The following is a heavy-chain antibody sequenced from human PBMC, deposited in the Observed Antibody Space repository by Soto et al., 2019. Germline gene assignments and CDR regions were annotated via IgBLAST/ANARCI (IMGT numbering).Heavy chain of an antibody. J-gene: IGHJ4*02. V-gene: IGHV3-66*01. CDR1: GFTVSSNY. Sequence: GGSLRLSCAASGFTVSSNYMSWVRQAPGKGLEWVSVIYSGGSTYYADSVKGRFTISRDNSKNTLYLQMNSLRAEDTAVYYCARVDQYSGWPTFDYWGQGTLVTVSS. CDR2: IYSGGST. D-gene: IGHD6-19*01. CDR3: ARVDQYSGWPTFDY.